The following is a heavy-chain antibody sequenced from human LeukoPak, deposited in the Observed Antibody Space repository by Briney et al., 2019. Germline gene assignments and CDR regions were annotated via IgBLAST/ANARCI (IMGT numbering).Heavy chain of an antibody. J-gene: IGHJ6*02. CDR2: ISSSSSTI. V-gene: IGHV3-48*02. CDR3: ARDFNRITMVRGVIINVNHYAMDV. Sequence: GGSLRLSCAASGFTFSSYSMNWVRQAPGKALEWVSYISSSSSTIYYADSVKGRFTISRDNAKNSLYLQMNSLRDEDTAVYYCARDFNRITMVRGVIINVNHYAMDVWGQGTTVTVSS. D-gene: IGHD3-10*01. CDR1: GFTFSSYS.